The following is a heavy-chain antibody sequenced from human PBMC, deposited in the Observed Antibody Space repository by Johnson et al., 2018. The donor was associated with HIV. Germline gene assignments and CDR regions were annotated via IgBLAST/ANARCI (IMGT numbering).Heavy chain of an antibody. CDR1: GFTFSSFT. CDR3: ARSSGSYLDDAFDI. V-gene: IGHV3-30*04. D-gene: IGHD1-26*01. CDR2: ISYDGSNK. Sequence: QVQLVESGGGVVRPGRSLRLSCAASGFTFSSFTMHWVRQAPGKGLEWVAVISYDGSNKYYADSVKGRFTISRDNSKNTLYLQMNSLRAEDTAVYYCARSSGSYLDDAFDIWGQGTKVTVSS. J-gene: IGHJ3*02.